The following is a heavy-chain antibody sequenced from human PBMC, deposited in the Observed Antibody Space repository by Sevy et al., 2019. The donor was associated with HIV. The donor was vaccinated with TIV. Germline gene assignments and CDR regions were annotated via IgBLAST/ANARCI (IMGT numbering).Heavy chain of an antibody. CDR1: GYTLTELS. CDR3: ATSRDYYERSGSNFDF. V-gene: IGHV1-24*01. D-gene: IGHD3-22*01. J-gene: IGHJ4*02. Sequence: ASVKVSCKVSGYTLTELSMHWVRQAPGKGLEWMGSFDPEDGETIYAQKFQGRVTMTDDTSTDTAYMELSSLRSEDTAAYYCATSRDYYERSGSNFDFWGQGTLVTVSS. CDR2: FDPEDGET.